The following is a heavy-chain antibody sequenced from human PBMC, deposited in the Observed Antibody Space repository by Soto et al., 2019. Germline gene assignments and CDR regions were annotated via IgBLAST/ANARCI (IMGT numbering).Heavy chain of an antibody. J-gene: IGHJ6*02. CDR1: GGTFSSYA. CDR2: IIPIFGTA. V-gene: IGHV1-69*01. Sequence: QVQLVQSGAEVKKPGSSVKVSCKASGGTFSSYAISWVRQAPGQGLEWMGGIIPIFGTANYAQKFQGRVTIPAHESTGTAYLELSSLRSEDTAVYYCARDLGYCSGGSCYGRHYGMDVWGQGTTVTVSS. D-gene: IGHD2-15*01. CDR3: ARDLGYCSGGSCYGRHYGMDV.